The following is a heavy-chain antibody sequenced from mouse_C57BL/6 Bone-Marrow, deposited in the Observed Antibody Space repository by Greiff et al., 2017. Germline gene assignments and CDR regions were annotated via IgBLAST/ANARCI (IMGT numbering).Heavy chain of an antibody. V-gene: IGHV1-64*01. Sequence: QVQLQQPGAELVKPGASVKFSCTASGYTFTSYWMHWVQQRPGQGLEWIGMIHPNSGSPNYNATFKSKATLTVDKSSSTAYMQLSSLTADDFAVYYCARKGGYYGSSPFAYWGQGTLVTVSA. CDR2: IHPNSGSP. CDR3: ARKGGYYGSSPFAY. J-gene: IGHJ3*01. CDR1: GYTFTSYW. D-gene: IGHD1-1*01.